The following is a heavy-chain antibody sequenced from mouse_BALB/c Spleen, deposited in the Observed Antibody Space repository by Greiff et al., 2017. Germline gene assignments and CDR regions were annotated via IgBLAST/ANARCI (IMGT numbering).Heavy chain of an antibody. V-gene: IGHV2-9*02. Sequence: VKLVESGPGLVAPSQSLSITCTVSGFSLTSYGVHWVRQPPGKGLEWLGVIWAGGSTNYNSALMSRLSISKDNSKSQVFLKMNSLQTDDTAMYYCARDGYDGAWFAYWGQGTLVTVSA. CDR1: GFSLTSYG. D-gene: IGHD2-2*01. CDR2: IWAGGST. CDR3: ARDGYDGAWFAY. J-gene: IGHJ3*01.